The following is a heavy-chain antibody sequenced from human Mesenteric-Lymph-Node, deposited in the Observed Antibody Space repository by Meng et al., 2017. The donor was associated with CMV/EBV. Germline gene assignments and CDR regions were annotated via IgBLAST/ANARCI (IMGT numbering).Heavy chain of an antibody. CDR2: ISWDGGST. CDR3: AKGFLVSSLFDY. D-gene: IGHD6-6*01. CDR1: GFTFDDYT. Sequence: AASGFTFDDYTMHWVRQAPGKGLEWVSLISWDGGSTYYADSVKGRFTISRDNSKNSLYLQMNSLRTEDTALYYCAKGFLVSSLFDYWGQGTLVTVSS. J-gene: IGHJ4*02. V-gene: IGHV3-43*01.